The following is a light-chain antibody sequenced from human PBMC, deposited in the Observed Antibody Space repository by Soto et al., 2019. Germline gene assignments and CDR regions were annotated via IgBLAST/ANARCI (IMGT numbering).Light chain of an antibody. V-gene: IGKV3-11*01. CDR3: QQRAIWPIT. J-gene: IGKJ4*01. CDR1: QSVRSH. Sequence: EIVLTQSPATLSLSPGERATLSCRPSQSVRSHLVWYQQKPGQAPRLLIYDASNRATGIPARFSGSGSGTEFTLTISSQEPEYFAFYYCQQRAIWPITFGGGTKVEIK. CDR2: DAS.